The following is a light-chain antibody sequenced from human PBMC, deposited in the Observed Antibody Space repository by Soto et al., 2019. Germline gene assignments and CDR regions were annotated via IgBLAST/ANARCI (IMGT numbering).Light chain of an antibody. CDR3: QQSNNWPYT. Sequence: EVVMTQSPATLSVSPGERVTLSCRASQSVSDNLAWYQQKPGKAPSLLIYGASTRATTIPGRFSGSGSGTEFTLTISSLQSEDFAVYYCQQSNNWPYTFGQGTKLDIK. V-gene: IGKV3-15*01. CDR2: GAS. CDR1: QSVSDN. J-gene: IGKJ2*01.